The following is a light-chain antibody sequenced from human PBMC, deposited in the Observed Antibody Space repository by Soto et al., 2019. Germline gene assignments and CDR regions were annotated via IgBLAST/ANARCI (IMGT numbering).Light chain of an antibody. J-gene: IGLJ1*01. V-gene: IGLV1-40*01. CDR1: SSNIGAGYG. CDR2: GNS. Sequence: QSVLTQPPSVSGAPGQRVTISCTGSSSNIGAGYGVHWYQQVPGAAPKLLISGNSNRPSGVPDRFSGSKSGTSASLAIAGLQPEDEADYYCQSYDTSLSGFYVFGSGTKVTVL. CDR3: QSYDTSLSGFYV.